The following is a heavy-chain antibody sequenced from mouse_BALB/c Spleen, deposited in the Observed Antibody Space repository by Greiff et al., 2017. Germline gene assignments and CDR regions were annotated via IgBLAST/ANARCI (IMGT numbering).Heavy chain of an antibody. Sequence: EVKLMESGGGLVQPGGSRKLSCAASGFTFSSFGMHWVRQAPEKGLEWVAYISSGSSTIYYADTVKGRFTISRDNPKNTLFLQMTSLRSEDTAMYYCARKYGNLYYYAMDYWGQGTSVTVSS. CDR2: ISSGSSTI. V-gene: IGHV5-17*02. CDR1: GFTFSSFG. J-gene: IGHJ4*01. CDR3: ARKYGNLYYYAMDY. D-gene: IGHD2-10*02.